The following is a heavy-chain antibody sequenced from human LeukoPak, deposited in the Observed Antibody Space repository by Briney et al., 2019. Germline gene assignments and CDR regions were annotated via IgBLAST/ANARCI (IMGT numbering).Heavy chain of an antibody. CDR2: ISGSGGST. J-gene: IGHJ4*02. V-gene: IGHV3-23*01. Sequence: GGSLRLSCAASGFTFSSYALSWVRQAPGKGLKWVSAISGSGGSTYYADSVKGRFTISRDNSKNTLYLQMNSLRAEDTAVYYCAKAVWGSYLFDYWGQGTLVTVSS. CDR3: AKAVWGSYLFDY. D-gene: IGHD3-16*02. CDR1: GFTFSSYA.